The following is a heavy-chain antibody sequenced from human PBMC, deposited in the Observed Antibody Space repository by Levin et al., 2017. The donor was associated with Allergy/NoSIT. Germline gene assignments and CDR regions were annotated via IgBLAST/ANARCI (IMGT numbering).Heavy chain of an antibody. V-gene: IGHV4-61*01. CDR1: GGSVSSGSYY. CDR3: ARDGGDYGDAFDI. CDR2: IYYSGST. Sequence: PSETLSLTCTVSGGSVSSGSYYWSWIRQPPGTGLEWIGYIYYSGSTNYNPSLKSRVTISVDTSKNQFSLKLSSVTAADTAVYYCARDGGDYGDAFDIWGQGTMVTVSS. J-gene: IGHJ3*02. D-gene: IGHD4-17*01.